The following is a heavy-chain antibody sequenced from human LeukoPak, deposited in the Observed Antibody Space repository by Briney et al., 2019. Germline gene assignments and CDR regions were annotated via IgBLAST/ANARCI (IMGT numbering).Heavy chain of an antibody. CDR3: ARNPLRYFDWSMRSLFDI. CDR1: GGSVINGGHY. Sequence: SETLSLTCTVSGGSVINGGHYWTWIRQPPGKGLEWIGEINHSGSTNYNPSLKSRVTISVDTSKNQFSLKLSSVTAADTAVYYCARNPLRYFDWSMRSLFDIWGQGTMVTVSS. V-gene: IGHV4-34*01. CDR2: INHSGST. J-gene: IGHJ3*02. D-gene: IGHD3-9*01.